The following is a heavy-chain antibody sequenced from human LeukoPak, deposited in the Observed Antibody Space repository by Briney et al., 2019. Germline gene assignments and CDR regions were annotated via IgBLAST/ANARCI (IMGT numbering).Heavy chain of an antibody. CDR2: IFHSGSV. CDR1: GASVSDYY. Sequence: SETLSLTCTVSGASVSDYYWSWIRQPPGKGLEWIGYIFHSGSVNYNPSLKSRVTMSVDTSKNQFSLKLTSVTAADTAVYYCARGLIAAATVVDYWGQGTLVTVSS. CDR3: ARGLIAAATVVDY. V-gene: IGHV4-59*02. J-gene: IGHJ4*02. D-gene: IGHD6-13*01.